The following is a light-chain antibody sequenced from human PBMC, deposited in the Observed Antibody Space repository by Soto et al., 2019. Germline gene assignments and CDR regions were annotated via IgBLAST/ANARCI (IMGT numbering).Light chain of an antibody. CDR1: DSDVGGYNY. CDR3: SSFTNNNTPHVV. CDR2: GVY. V-gene: IGLV2-14*01. J-gene: IGLJ2*01. Sequence: QSALTQPASVSGSPGQSITISCTGTDSDVGGYNYVSWYQQHPGKAPKLMIYGVYNRPSGVSNRFSGSNSGNTASLTISGLQAEDESDYYCSSFTNNNTPHVVFGGGTKLTVL.